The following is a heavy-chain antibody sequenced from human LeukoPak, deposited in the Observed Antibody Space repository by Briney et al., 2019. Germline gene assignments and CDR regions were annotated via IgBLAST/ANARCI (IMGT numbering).Heavy chain of an antibody. V-gene: IGHV3-7*01. CDR3: AREQGWSDSYYGMDV. J-gene: IGHJ6*02. CDR1: GFTFSNYW. CDR2: MKEDGSAR. Sequence: GGSLRLSCVASGFTFSNYWMSWVRQAQGKGLEWLANMKEDGSARYYIDSMKGRFTISRDNAKNSLYLQMNSLRAEDTAVYYCAREQGWSDSYYGMDVWGQGTTVTVSS.